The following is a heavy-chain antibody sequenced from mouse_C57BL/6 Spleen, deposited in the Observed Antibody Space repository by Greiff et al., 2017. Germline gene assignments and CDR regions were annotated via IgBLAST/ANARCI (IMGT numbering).Heavy chain of an antibody. Sequence: EVHLVESGGGLVKPGGSLKLSCAASGFTFSDYGMHWVRQAPEKGLEWVAYISSGSSTIYDADTVKGRFTISRDNAKNTLFLQMTSLRSEDTAMYYCARDYLYAMDYWGQGTSVTVSS. J-gene: IGHJ4*01. CDR2: ISSGSSTI. V-gene: IGHV5-17*01. CDR3: ARDYLYAMDY. D-gene: IGHD1-1*02. CDR1: GFTFSDYG.